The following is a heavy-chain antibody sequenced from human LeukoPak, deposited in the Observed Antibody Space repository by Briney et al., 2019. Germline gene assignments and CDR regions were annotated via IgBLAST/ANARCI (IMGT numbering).Heavy chain of an antibody. Sequence: SETLSLTCAVYGGSFSGYYWSWIRQPPGKGLEWIGEINHSGSTNYNPSLKSRVTISVDTSKNQFSLKLSSVTAADTAVYYCARSLQRGADDAFDIWGQGTMVTVSS. CDR3: ARSLQRGADDAFDI. D-gene: IGHD1-1*01. J-gene: IGHJ3*02. V-gene: IGHV4-34*01. CDR2: INHSGST. CDR1: GGSFSGYY.